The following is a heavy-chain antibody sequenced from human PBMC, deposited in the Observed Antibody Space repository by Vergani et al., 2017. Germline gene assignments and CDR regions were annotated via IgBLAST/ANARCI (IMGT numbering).Heavy chain of an antibody. V-gene: IGHV1-69*12. J-gene: IGHJ6*02. D-gene: IGHD3-10*01. CDR1: GGTFSSYA. CDR3: ARGRGVAGKEYYYYYYGMDV. CDR2: IIPIFGTA. Sequence: QVQLVQSGAEVKKPGSSVKVSCKASGGTFSSYAISWVRQAPGQGLEWMGGIIPIFGTANYAQKFQGRVTITADESTSTAYMELSSLRSDDTAVYYCARGRGVAGKEYYYYYYGMDVWGQGTTVTVSS.